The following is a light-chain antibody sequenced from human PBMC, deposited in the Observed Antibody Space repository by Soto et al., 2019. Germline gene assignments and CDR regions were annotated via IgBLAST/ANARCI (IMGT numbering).Light chain of an antibody. CDR3: QQANSFPHT. CDR1: QGISSW. Sequence: DIQMTQSPSPVSASVADRVTITGRASQGISSWLAWTQQKPGKAPKLLIYAAFSLQSGVPSGFSGSGSGTDFTLTISRLQPEDFAAYYCQQANSFPHTFGGGTKVEIK. J-gene: IGKJ4*01. CDR2: AAF. V-gene: IGKV1-12*01.